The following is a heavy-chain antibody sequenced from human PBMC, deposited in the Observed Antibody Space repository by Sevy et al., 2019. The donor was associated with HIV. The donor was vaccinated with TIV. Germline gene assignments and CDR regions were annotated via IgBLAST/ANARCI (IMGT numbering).Heavy chain of an antibody. V-gene: IGHV3-23*01. CDR2: ISGSGGNS. D-gene: IGHD2-15*01. Sequence: GGSLRLSCAASAFTFSNYATSWVRQAPGKGLEWVSLISGSGGNSYCADSVKGRFTISRDNSKNTLYLQMNSLRAEDTAVYHCAKDRYCSGGRCPYDAVDIWSQGTMVTVSS. J-gene: IGHJ3*02. CDR1: AFTFSNYA. CDR3: AKDRYCSGGRCPYDAVDI.